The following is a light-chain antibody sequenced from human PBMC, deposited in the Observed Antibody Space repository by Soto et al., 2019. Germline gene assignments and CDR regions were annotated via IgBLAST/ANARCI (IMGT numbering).Light chain of an antibody. J-gene: IGKJ5*01. Sequence: DIQMTQSPSSLSASIGDRVTITCQASQNITNNLSWYQQKPGKAPNLLIYHASKLAKGVTSRFSGSGSGTYFSFIITSLQREDLATYYCQQYYGLPPLTSGQGTRLEIK. CDR2: HAS. CDR3: QQYYGLPPLT. V-gene: IGKV1-33*01. CDR1: QNITNN.